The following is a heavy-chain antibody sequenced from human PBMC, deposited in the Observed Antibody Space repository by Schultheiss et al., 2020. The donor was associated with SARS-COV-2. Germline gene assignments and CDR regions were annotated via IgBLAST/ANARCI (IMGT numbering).Heavy chain of an antibody. CDR3: AKETTMIGVPLFDS. CDR2: INHSGST. J-gene: IGHJ4*02. Sequence: SETLSLTCAVYGGSFSGYYWSWIRQPPGKGLEWIGEINHSGSTNYNPSLKSRVTISVDTSKNQFSLKLSSVTAADTAVYFCAKETTMIGVPLFDSWGQGALVTVSS. CDR1: GGSFSGYY. D-gene: IGHD2-21*01. V-gene: IGHV4-34*01.